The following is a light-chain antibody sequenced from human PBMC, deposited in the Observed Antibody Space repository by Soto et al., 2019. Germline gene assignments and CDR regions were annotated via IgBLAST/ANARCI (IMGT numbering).Light chain of an antibody. CDR3: QQRSNLIT. V-gene: IGKV3D-20*02. CDR2: EAS. CDR1: QTVISTH. Sequence: EIILTQSPATLSLSPGEGSTLSCKASQTVISTHLAWYQHKPGQAPGLLIYEASTRATGIPARFSGSGSGTDFTLTCSCLEPEDFAVYYCQQRSNLITFGQVARLEVK. J-gene: IGKJ5*01.